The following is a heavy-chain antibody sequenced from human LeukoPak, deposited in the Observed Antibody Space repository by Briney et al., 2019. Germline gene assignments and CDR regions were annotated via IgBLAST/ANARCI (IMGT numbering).Heavy chain of an antibody. J-gene: IGHJ4*02. Sequence: PGGSLRLSCAASGFTFSSYWMHWVRQAPGKGLEWVSSISSRNTYIYYADSVKGRFTISRDNAKNSLYLQMNSLRAEDTAVYYCARADIAAAGTDYWGQGTLVTVSS. D-gene: IGHD6-13*01. CDR1: GFTFSSYW. CDR3: ARADIAAAGTDY. CDR2: ISSRNTYI. V-gene: IGHV3-21*01.